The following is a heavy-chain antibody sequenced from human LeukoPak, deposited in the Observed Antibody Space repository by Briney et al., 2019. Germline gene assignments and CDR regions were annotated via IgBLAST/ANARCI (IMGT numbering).Heavy chain of an antibody. V-gene: IGHV4-59*12. D-gene: IGHD4-23*01. CDR2: IYYSGST. CDR3: ARDNSVEDTAWWFDP. Sequence: PSETLSLTCTVSGGSISNYYWSWIRQPPGKGLEWTGYIYYSGSTNYNPSLNSRVTISVDTSKNQFSLKLNSVTAADTAVYYCARDNSVEDTAWWFDPWGQGTLVTVSS. CDR1: GGSISNYY. J-gene: IGHJ5*02.